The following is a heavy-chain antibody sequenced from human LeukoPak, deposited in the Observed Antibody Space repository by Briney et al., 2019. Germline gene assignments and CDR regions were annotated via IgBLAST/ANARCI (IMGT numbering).Heavy chain of an antibody. CDR2: IYYSGST. V-gene: IGHV4-61*05. D-gene: IGHD4-17*01. J-gene: IGHJ6*03. CDR3: ARLRNGDYSYYYYYYYMDV. CDR1: GGSISSSNYY. Sequence: SETLSLTCTVSGGSISSSNYYWSWIRQPPGKGPEWIGYIYYSGSTNYNPSLKSRVTISVDTSKNQFSLKLSSVTAADTAVYYCARLRNGDYSYYYYYYYMDVWGKGTTVTVSS.